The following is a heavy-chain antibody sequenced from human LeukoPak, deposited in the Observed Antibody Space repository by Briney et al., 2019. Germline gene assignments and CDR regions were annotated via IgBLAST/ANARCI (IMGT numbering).Heavy chain of an antibody. CDR1: GGSFSGYY. J-gene: IGHJ4*02. CDR2: INHSGST. CDR3: ARGAVADFDY. V-gene: IGHV4-34*01. D-gene: IGHD6-19*01. Sequence: SETLSLTCAVYGGSFSGYYWSWIRQPPGKGLEWIGEINHSGSTNYNPSLKSRVTISVDTSKNQFSLKLSSVTAADTAVYYCARGAVADFDYWGQGTLVTVSS.